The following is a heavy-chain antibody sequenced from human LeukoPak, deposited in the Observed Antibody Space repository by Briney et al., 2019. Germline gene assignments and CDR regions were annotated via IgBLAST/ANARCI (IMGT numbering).Heavy chain of an antibody. CDR1: GGSISSYY. CDR3: AREGAQGAPDY. J-gene: IGHJ4*02. V-gene: IGHV4-59*12. D-gene: IGHD1-26*01. CDR2: IYYSGST. Sequence: SETLSLTCTVSGGSISSYYWSWIRQPPGKGLEWIGYIYYSGSTNYNPSLKSRVTISIDTSKNQLSLKLSSVTAADTAVYYCAREGAQGAPDYWGQGTLVTVSS.